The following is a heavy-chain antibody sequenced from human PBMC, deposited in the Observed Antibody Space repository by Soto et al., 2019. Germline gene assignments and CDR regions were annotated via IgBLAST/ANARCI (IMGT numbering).Heavy chain of an antibody. D-gene: IGHD6-6*01. V-gene: IGHV4-61*01. CDR2: IYNNRSF. CDR3: ARVPLDYSNSHYFDF. CDR1: GGSVSSGSFY. Sequence: SETLSLTCTVSGGSVSSGSFYWSWIRQPPGKGLEWIGFIYNNRSFNYNPSLKSRVTISVDTSKHQFSLKLSSVTAADTAVYYCARVPLDYSNSHYFDFWGQGALVTVSS. J-gene: IGHJ4*02.